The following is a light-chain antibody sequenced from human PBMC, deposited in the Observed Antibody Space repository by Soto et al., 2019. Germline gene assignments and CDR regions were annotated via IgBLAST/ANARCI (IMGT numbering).Light chain of an antibody. J-gene: IGKJ1*01. V-gene: IGKV1-33*01. CDR2: DTS. CDR3: QQYDSLTWT. Sequence: DIQMTQSPSSLSASVGDRVTITCLASQDISIYLNWYQQKLGKAPKLLIYDTSTLGAGVPARFSGSGSGTVFTHTINSLQPEDLATYYCQQYDSLTWTFGQGTRVEVK. CDR1: QDISIY.